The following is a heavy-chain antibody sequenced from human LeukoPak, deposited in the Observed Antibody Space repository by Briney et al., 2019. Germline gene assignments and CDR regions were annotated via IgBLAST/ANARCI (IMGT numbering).Heavy chain of an antibody. CDR3: AREDYDSSGPVYY. J-gene: IGHJ4*02. CDR2: INPNSGGI. CDR1: GYTFTGYY. Sequence: ASVKVSCKASGYTFTGYYMHWVRQAPGQGLEWMGWINPNSGGINYAQKFQGRVTMTRDTSISTAYMELSRLRSDDTAVYYCAREDYDSSGPVYYWGQGTLVTVSS. D-gene: IGHD3-22*01. V-gene: IGHV1-2*02.